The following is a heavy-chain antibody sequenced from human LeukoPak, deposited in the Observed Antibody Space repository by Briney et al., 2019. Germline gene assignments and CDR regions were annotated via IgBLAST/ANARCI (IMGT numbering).Heavy chain of an antibody. V-gene: IGHV4-59*01. D-gene: IGHD3-10*01. CDR3: ARGRGSLTY. CDR1: GGSISLYY. CDR2: FYDTRSA. Sequence: SETLSLTCTVSGGSISLYYWSWIRQPPGKGLEWIGYFYDTRSAKNNASLERRVTILIKKSRNQFSLNLTSVTAADTAVYYCARGRGSLTYWGQGTLATVSS. J-gene: IGHJ4*02.